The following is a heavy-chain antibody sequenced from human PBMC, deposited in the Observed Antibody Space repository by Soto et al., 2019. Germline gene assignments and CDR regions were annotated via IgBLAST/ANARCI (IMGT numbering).Heavy chain of an antibody. D-gene: IGHD4-17*01. J-gene: IGHJ4*02. Sequence: PGGSLRLSCAASGFTFSDYYISWIRQAPGKGLEWVSDISSSGSIIYYADSVKGRFTISRDNAKNSLYLQMNSLRAEDTAVYYCARDVDADFRTDFDYWGRGTLVTVSS. V-gene: IGHV3-11*01. CDR2: ISSSGSII. CDR3: ARDVDADFRTDFDY. CDR1: GFTFSDYY.